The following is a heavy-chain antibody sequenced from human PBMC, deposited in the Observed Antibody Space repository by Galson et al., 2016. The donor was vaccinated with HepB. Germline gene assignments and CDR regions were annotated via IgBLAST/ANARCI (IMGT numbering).Heavy chain of an antibody. Sequence: LSLTCTVSGGSISSSIYYWGWIRQPPGKGLEWIGSSYYSGGSYYNPSLKSRVTISVDTSKNQFSLRLSSVTAADTAVYYCASESSGRDFDYWGQGTLVAVSS. CDR1: GGSISSSIYY. CDR3: ASESSGRDFDY. CDR2: SYYSGGS. V-gene: IGHV4-39*01. D-gene: IGHD3-22*01. J-gene: IGHJ4*02.